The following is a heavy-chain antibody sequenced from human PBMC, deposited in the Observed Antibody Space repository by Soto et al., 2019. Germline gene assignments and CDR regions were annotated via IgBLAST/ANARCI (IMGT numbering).Heavy chain of an antibody. CDR3: ARGGIVGAKNWFDP. D-gene: IGHD1-26*01. CDR1: GGSLSSYY. V-gene: IGHV4-59*01. Sequence: SETLSLTCVVSGGSLSSYYWSWIRQPPGKGLEWIGYIYYSGSTNYNPSLKSRVTISVDTSKNQFSLKLSSVTAADTAVYYCARGGIVGAKNWFDPWGQGTLVTVSS. J-gene: IGHJ5*02. CDR2: IYYSGST.